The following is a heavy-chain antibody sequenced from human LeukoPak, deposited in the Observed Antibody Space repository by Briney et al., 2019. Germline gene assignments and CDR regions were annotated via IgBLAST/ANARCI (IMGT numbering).Heavy chain of an antibody. J-gene: IGHJ4*02. CDR2: ISSSSSTI. CDR3: ARDRGSAYDSSGYPDY. D-gene: IGHD3-22*01. V-gene: IGHV3-48*01. CDR1: GFTFSSYS. Sequence: PGGSLRLSCVASGFTFSSYSMNWVRQAPGKGLEWVSYISSSSSTIFYADSVKGRFTISRDNAKNSLYLQMNSLRAEDTAVYYCARDRGSAYDSSGYPDYWGQGTLVTVSS.